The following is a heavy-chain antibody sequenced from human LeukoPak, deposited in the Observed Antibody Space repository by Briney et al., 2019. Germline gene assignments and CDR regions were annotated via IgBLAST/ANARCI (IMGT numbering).Heavy chain of an antibody. J-gene: IGHJ4*02. CDR1: GFTFRDFW. V-gene: IGHV3-7*01. Sequence: PGGSLRLSCAASGFTFRDFWMHWVRQAPGKGLEWVANINQDGSEKYYVDSVKGRFTISRDTAKNSLDQQMNNLRAEDTAVYYCARDGGYTSFDYWGQGILVTVSS. CDR3: ARDGGYTSFDY. CDR2: INQDGSEK. D-gene: IGHD5-18*01.